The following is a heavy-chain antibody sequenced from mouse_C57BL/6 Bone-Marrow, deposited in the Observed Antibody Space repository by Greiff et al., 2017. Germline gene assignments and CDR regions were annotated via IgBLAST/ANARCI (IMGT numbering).Heavy chain of an antibody. J-gene: IGHJ4*01. Sequence: EVKLVESGGGLVKPGGSLKLSCAASGFTFSSYAMSWVRQTPEKRLEWVATISDGGSYTYYPDNVKGRFTISRDTAKNNLYLQMSHLKSEDTAMYYCARENGRYYYAMDYWGQGTSVTVSS. CDR1: GFTFSSYA. D-gene: IGHD1-1*01. CDR2: ISDGGSYT. V-gene: IGHV5-4*01. CDR3: ARENGRYYYAMDY.